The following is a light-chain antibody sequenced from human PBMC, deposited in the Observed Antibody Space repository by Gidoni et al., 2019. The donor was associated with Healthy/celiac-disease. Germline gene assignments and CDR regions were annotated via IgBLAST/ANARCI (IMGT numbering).Light chain of an antibody. CDR3: SSYTSSSTLVL. CDR2: EVS. V-gene: IGLV2-14*01. J-gene: IGLJ2*01. CDR1: SSDVGGYNY. Sequence: QSALTQPAPASGSPGQSITISCTGTSSDVGGYNYDSWYQQHPGNAPKLMIYEVSNRPSGFSNRFSCSKSGITASLTISGLQSEDEADYYCSSYTSSSTLVLFGGGTKLTVL.